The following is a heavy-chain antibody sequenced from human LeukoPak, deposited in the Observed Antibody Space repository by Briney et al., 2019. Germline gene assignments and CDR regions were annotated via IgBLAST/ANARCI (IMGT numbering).Heavy chain of an antibody. D-gene: IGHD2-2*03. CDR2: ISYDGSKK. V-gene: IGHV3-30*18. Sequence: GGSLRLSCAASGFTFSSYGMHWVRQAPGKGLEWVAVISYDGSKKYYADSVKGRFTISRDNSKNTLYLQMNSLRAEDTALYYCAKHGYCSGISCFFDFWGQGTLVTVSS. J-gene: IGHJ4*02. CDR1: GFTFSSYG. CDR3: AKHGYCSGISCFFDF.